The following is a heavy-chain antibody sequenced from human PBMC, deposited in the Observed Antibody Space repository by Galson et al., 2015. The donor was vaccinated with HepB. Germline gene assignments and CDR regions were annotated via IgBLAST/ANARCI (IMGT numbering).Heavy chain of an antibody. D-gene: IGHD6-19*01. CDR3: ARDRDQWQPNWFDP. CDR1: GYNFIKYG. J-gene: IGHJ5*02. Sequence: SVKVSCKASGYNFIKYGITWVRQAPGQGLEWMGWISAYNGKTYYTQNLQGRVSVTTDESTSTAYMELWSLRSDDTAVYYCARDRDQWQPNWFDPWGQGTLVTVSS. CDR2: ISAYNGKT. V-gene: IGHV1-18*04.